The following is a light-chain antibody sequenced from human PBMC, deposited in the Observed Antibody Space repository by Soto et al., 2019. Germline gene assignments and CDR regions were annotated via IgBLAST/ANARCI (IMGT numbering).Light chain of an antibody. CDR1: QGFRND. Sequence: DIQMTQSQSSLSACVRERVSITGLVSQGFRNDLGWYQQKPGKAPKFLIHKVSSLESGVPSRFSGSGSGTEFTLTISSLQPDDFATYFCQQYHTYPWTFGQGTKVDIK. V-gene: IGKV1-17*01. CDR2: KVS. CDR3: QQYHTYPWT. J-gene: IGKJ1*01.